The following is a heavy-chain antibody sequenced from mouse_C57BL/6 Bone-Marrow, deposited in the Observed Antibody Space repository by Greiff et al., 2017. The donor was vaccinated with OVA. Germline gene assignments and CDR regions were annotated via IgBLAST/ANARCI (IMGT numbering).Heavy chain of an antibody. CDR3: ATGKDAYFDV. J-gene: IGHJ1*03. Sequence: QVQLKQPGAELVRPGSSVKLSCKASGYTFTSYWMDWVKQRPGQGLEWIGNIYPSDSETHYNQQFKDKATLTVDKSSSTAYMQLSSLTSEDSAVYYCATGKDAYFDVWGTGTTVTVSS. V-gene: IGHV1-61*01. CDR2: IYPSDSET. D-gene: IGHD1-3*01. CDR1: GYTFTSYW.